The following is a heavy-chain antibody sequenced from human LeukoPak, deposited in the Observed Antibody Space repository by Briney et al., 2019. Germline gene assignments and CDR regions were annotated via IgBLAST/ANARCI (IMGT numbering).Heavy chain of an antibody. CDR1: GFSISGYS. Sequence: GGSLRLSCAASGFSISGYSMNWVRQAPGKGLEWVSSISSDSNYIYNADSVKGRFTTSRDNAENSLYLQMNSLRAEDTAVYYCAVGGGYWGQGTLVTVSS. CDR2: ISSDSNYI. D-gene: IGHD3-16*01. CDR3: AVGGGY. V-gene: IGHV3-21*01. J-gene: IGHJ4*02.